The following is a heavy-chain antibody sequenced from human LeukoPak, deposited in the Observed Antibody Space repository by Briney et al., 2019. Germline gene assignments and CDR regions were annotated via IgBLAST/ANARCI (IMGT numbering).Heavy chain of an antibody. J-gene: IGHJ3*02. CDR1: GGSFSGYY. D-gene: IGHD6-6*01. CDR3: ARLLVSSAFDI. Sequence: PSETLSLTCAVYGGSFSGYYWSWIRQPPGKGLEWIGEINHSGSTNYNPSLKGRVTISVDTSKNQFSLKLSSVTAADTAVYYCARLLVSSAFDIWGQGTMVTVSS. CDR2: INHSGST. V-gene: IGHV4-34*01.